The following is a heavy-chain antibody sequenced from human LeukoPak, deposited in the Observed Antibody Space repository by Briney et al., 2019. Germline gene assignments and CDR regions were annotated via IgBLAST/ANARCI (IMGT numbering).Heavy chain of an antibody. V-gene: IGHV3-7*01. CDR3: ARIKEYGFDI. D-gene: IGHD3-10*01. Sequence: GGSLRLSCAASGFSFSSYWMSWVRQAPGKGPEWVANIKDDGSEKYYLDSVKGRFTISRDNAKNSLYLQMNSLRAEDTAVYSCARIKEYGFDIWGQGTMVTVSS. J-gene: IGHJ3*02. CDR1: GFSFSSYW. CDR2: IKDDGSEK.